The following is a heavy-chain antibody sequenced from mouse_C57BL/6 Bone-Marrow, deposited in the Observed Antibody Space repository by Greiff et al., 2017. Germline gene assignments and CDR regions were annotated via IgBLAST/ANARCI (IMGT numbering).Heavy chain of an antibody. Sequence: QVQLQQPGAELVKPGASVKMSCKASGYTFTSYWITWVKQRPGHGLEWIGDIFPGSGSTNYNEKFKSKATLTVDTSSSTAYMQLSSLTSEDSAVYYCARAYDYDVESFAYWGQGTLVTVSA. CDR3: ARAYDYDVESFAY. CDR1: GYTFTSYW. D-gene: IGHD2-4*01. J-gene: IGHJ3*01. CDR2: IFPGSGST. V-gene: IGHV1-55*01.